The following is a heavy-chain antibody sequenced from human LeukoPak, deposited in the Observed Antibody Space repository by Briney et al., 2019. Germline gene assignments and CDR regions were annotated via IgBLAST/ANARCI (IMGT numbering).Heavy chain of an antibody. J-gene: IGHJ4*02. CDR2: MNPNSGNT. CDR1: GYTFTSYD. V-gene: IGHV1-8*03. Sequence: GASVKVSCKASGYTFTSYDINWVRQATGRGLEWMGWMNPNSGNTGYAQKFQGRVTITRNTSISSAYMELSSLRSEDTAVYYCARRGIAARQVDYWGQGTLVTVSS. CDR3: ARRGIAARQVDY. D-gene: IGHD6-6*01.